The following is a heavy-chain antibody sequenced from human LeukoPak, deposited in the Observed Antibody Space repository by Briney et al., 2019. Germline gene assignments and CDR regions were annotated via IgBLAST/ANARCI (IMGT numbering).Heavy chain of an antibody. Sequence: PSETLSLTCTASGGSISSSSYYWGWIRQPPGKGLEWIASINYSGSTYYYPSLKSRVTMSVDTSKNQFSLNLNSVTAADTAVYYCARSPIAAAGTRWFDPWGQGTLVTVSS. J-gene: IGHJ5*02. D-gene: IGHD6-13*01. CDR2: INYSGST. CDR3: ARSPIAAAGTRWFDP. V-gene: IGHV4-39*01. CDR1: GGSISSSSYY.